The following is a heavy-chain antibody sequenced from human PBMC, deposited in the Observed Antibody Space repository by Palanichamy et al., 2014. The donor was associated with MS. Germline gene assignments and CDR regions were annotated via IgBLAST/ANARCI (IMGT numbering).Heavy chain of an antibody. J-gene: IGHJ4*02. D-gene: IGHD6-6*01. CDR2: ISSSGSTT. V-gene: IGHV3-48*03. CDR3: AREYRSSAGKAADH. Sequence: EVQLVESGGGLVQPGGSLRLSCAVSGFTFSSYEMNWVRQAPGKGLEWVSYISSSGSTTYYADSVKGRFTISRDNAKNSLYLQMNSLRVEDTAVYYCAREYRSSAGKAADHWGQGTLVTVSS. CDR1: GFTFSSYE.